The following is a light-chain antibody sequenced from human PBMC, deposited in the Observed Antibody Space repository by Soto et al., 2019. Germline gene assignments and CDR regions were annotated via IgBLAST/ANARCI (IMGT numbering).Light chain of an antibody. CDR3: SSYAGNNNFVV. CDR1: SSDVGAYNY. V-gene: IGLV2-8*01. Sequence: QSVLTQPPSASGSPGQSVTISCTGTSSDVGAYNYVSWYQQHPGRAPKLMIYEDRKRPSGVPDRFSGSKSDNTASLTVSGLQAEDEADYYCSSYAGNNNFVVFGGGTKVTVL. CDR2: EDR. J-gene: IGLJ2*01.